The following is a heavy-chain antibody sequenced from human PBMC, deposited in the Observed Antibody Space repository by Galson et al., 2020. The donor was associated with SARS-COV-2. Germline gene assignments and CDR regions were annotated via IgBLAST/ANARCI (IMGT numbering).Heavy chain of an antibody. J-gene: IGHJ5*02. V-gene: IGHV4-59*02. CDR3: ARQGGSYSNWFDP. D-gene: IGHD1-26*01. Sequence: SETLSLTCTVSGGSVSGYYWSWIRPPPGKGLEWIAYIYYSGSTNYNPSLRSRVTISVDTSNSFSLQLSSVTAADTAVYYCARQGGSYSNWFDPWGQGALVTVSS. CDR1: GGSVSGYY. CDR2: IYYSGST.